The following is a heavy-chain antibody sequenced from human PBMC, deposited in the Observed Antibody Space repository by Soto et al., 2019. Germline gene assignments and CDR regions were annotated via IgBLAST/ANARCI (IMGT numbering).Heavy chain of an antibody. D-gene: IGHD6-19*01. V-gene: IGHV5-10-1*01. J-gene: IGHJ4*01. CDR1: GYXYTNYL. CDR3: ATSGGFGSGWDYHFDS. CDR2: IDHSYSYT. Sequence: EXLMIYCQSSGYXYTNYLLHWVRHLPAKGLEWMGRIDHSYSYTTFRPYFQVQVTISPDMSITPSYLHLSSLQASHTALYFCATSGGFGSGWDYHFDSWGQGTLGPVS.